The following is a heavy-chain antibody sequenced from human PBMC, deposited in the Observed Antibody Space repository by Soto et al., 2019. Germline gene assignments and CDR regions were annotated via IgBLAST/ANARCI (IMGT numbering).Heavy chain of an antibody. CDR1: GYTFTSYA. CDR3: ARARGYSYGQVDS. V-gene: IGHV1-3*04. J-gene: IGHJ4*02. Sequence: SVKVSCKASGYTFTSYAMHWVRQAPGQRLEWMGWINTGNGDTKYSQKFQGRVTITRDTSASTAYMDLSSLRSDDTAVYYCARARGYSYGQVDSWGQGTLVTVSS. CDR2: INTGNGDT. D-gene: IGHD5-18*01.